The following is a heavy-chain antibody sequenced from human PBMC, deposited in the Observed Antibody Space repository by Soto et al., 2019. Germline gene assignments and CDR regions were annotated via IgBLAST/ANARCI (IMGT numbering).Heavy chain of an antibody. D-gene: IGHD3-10*01. CDR3: ARDNVVRGGTRYSSEY. J-gene: IGHJ4*02. Sequence: PSETLSLTCTVSGGSISGYYWSWIRKPAGKGLEWIGRIYTSVSTNYNPSLKSRVIMSVDTSKNHFSLKVTSVTAADTAVYYCARDNVVRGGTRYSSEYWGRGNIVNISS. CDR1: GGSISGYY. CDR2: IYTSVST. V-gene: IGHV4-4*07.